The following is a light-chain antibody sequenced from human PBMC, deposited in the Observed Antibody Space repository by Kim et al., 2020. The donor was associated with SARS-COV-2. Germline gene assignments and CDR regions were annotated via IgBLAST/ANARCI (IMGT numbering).Light chain of an antibody. CDR1: NSNIGAGYD. CDR2: GNS. Sequence: GQRVTISCTRINSNIGAGYDVHWYRQLPGTAPNLLIYGNSDRPSGVPDRFSGSKSGTSASLAITGLQADDEADYYRQSYDSSLRPVFGGGTQLTVL. CDR3: QSYDSSLRPV. J-gene: IGLJ2*01. V-gene: IGLV1-40*01.